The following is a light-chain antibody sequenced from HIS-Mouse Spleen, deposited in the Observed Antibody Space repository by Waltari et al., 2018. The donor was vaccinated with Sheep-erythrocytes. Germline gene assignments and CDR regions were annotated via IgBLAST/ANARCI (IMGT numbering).Light chain of an antibody. CDR2: DVS. J-gene: IGLJ1*01. Sequence: QSALTQPRAVSGSPGQSVTISCTGTRSDVGGYNYVVRYQQHPGQAPKLMIYDVSKRPSGVPDRFSGSKSGNTASLTISGLQAEDEADYYSCSYAGSYNHVFATGTKVTVL. CDR1: RSDVGGYNY. CDR3: CSYAGSYNHV. V-gene: IGLV2-11*01.